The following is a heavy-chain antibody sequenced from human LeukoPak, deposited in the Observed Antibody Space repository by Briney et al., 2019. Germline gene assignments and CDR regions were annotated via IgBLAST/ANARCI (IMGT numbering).Heavy chain of an antibody. D-gene: IGHD3-10*01. V-gene: IGHV4-39*01. J-gene: IGHJ4*02. CDR2: IYYSGST. CDR3: ARRMWFGELYYFDY. CDR1: GGSISSSSYY. Sequence: KPSETLSLTCTVSGGSISSSSYYWGWIRQPPGKGLEWIGSIYYSGSTYYNPSLKSRVTISVDTSKNQFSLKLSSVNAADTAVYYCARRMWFGELYYFDYWGQGTLVTVSS.